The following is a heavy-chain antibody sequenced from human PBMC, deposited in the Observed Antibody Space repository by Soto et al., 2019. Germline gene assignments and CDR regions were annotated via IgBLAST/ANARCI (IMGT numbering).Heavy chain of an antibody. J-gene: IGHJ4*02. D-gene: IGHD2-21*02. V-gene: IGHV3-30*18. CDR1: GFTFSSYG. Sequence: PGWSLRLSCAASGFTFSSYGMHLVRQAPGKGLEWVAVISYDGSNKYYADSVKGRFTISRDNSKNTLYLQMNSLRAEDTAVYYCAKPVCGGDCYYARFEYWGQGTLVTVSS. CDR3: AKPVCGGDCYYARFEY. CDR2: ISYDGSNK.